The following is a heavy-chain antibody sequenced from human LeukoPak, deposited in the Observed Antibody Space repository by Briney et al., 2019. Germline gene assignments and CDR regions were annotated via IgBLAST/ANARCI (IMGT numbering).Heavy chain of an antibody. CDR1: GTSISSHY. Sequence: PSETLSLTCTVSGTSISSHYWSWIRQPAGKGLEWIGRLYTSGSTKYNPSLKSRVSMSVDTSKNEFSLKLSSVTAADTAVYSCATGESLDYWGQGTLVTVSS. J-gene: IGHJ4*02. CDR3: ATGESLDY. D-gene: IGHD1-14*01. CDR2: LYTSGST. V-gene: IGHV4-4*07.